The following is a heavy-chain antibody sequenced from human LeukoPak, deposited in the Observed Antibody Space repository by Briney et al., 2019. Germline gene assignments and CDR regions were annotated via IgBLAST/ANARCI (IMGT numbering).Heavy chain of an antibody. CDR2: IKQDVTEK. J-gene: IGHJ6*04. Sequence: PGGSLRLSCAASGFTFRTYWMTWVRQAPGKGLEWVANIKQDVTEKYYVDSVKGRFTISRDNAKNSLYLQMNSLRAEDTAVYYCAELGITMIGGVWGKGTTVTISS. CDR1: GFTFRTYW. CDR3: AELGITMIGGV. D-gene: IGHD3-10*02. V-gene: IGHV3-7*01.